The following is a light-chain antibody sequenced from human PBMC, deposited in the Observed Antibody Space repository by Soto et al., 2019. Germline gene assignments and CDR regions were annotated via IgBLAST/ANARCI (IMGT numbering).Light chain of an antibody. Sequence: EIVMTQSPATLSVSPGERATLSCRASQSVSRNLAWYQQKPGQAPRLLIYRASTRATGIPARFSGSGSGTDFTLTISSLQSEDFAVYYCQHYNNWPPWTFGQGTKVEVK. CDR3: QHYNNWPPWT. CDR1: QSVSRN. CDR2: RAS. J-gene: IGKJ1*01. V-gene: IGKV3-15*01.